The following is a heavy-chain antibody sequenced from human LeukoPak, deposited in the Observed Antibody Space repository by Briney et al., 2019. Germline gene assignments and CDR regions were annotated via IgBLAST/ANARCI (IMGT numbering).Heavy chain of an antibody. D-gene: IGHD6-13*01. Sequence: PSETLSLTCTVSGGSISSSSYYWGWIRQPPGKGLEWIGRIYTSGSTNYNPSLKSRVTMSVDTSKNQFSLKLSSVTAADTAVYYCARARIAAAGYAFDIWGQGTMVTVSS. CDR3: ARARIAAAGYAFDI. CDR2: IYTSGST. CDR1: GGSISSSSYY. V-gene: IGHV4-39*07. J-gene: IGHJ3*02.